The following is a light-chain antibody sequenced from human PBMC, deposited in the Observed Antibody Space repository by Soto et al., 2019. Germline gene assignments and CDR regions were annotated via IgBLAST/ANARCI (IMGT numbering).Light chain of an antibody. J-gene: IGLJ1*01. CDR2: EVT. Sequence: QSVLTQPAPVSGSPGQSITISCSGTRSDVGTYNLVSWYQQYPGKAPRLMIYEVTKRPSGVSNRFSGSKSGNTASLTISGLQPEDEAYYYCCSYAGSSSSIFGTGTKVTV. CDR1: RSDVGTYNL. V-gene: IGLV2-23*02. CDR3: CSYAGSSSSI.